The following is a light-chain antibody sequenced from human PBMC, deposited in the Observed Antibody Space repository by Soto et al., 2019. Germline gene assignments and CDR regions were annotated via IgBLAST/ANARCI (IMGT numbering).Light chain of an antibody. Sequence: EIVMTQSPATLSVSPGERATLSCRASQSVSSNLAWYQQKPGQAPRLLIYGASTRATGIPARFSGSGSGTEFTLTISSLQSEDFAVYYCHQRSNWPRTFGGGSKVEIK. J-gene: IGKJ4*01. CDR2: GAS. CDR1: QSVSSN. V-gene: IGKV3-15*01. CDR3: HQRSNWPRT.